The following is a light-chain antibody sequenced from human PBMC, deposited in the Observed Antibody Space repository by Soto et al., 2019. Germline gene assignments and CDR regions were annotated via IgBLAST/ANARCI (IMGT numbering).Light chain of an antibody. CDR1: QSXSXX. CDR3: QXRSNWPQIT. V-gene: IGKV3-11*01. Sequence: EIVLTQSPATLSLSPGERATLSCRASQSXSXXXAWYQQKPGQAPRLLIHDASNRATGIPARFSGSGSGTXFXXXISXLEPEDFGVYYCQXRSNWPQITFGGGTKVEIK. J-gene: IGKJ4*01. CDR2: DAS.